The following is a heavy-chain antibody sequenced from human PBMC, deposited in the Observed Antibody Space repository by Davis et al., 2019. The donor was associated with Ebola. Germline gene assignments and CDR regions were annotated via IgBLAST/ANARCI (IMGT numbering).Heavy chain of an antibody. CDR3: AKDRDYYGSGSLDY. CDR2: ISYDGSDR. CDR1: GFTFSSYG. J-gene: IGHJ4*02. V-gene: IGHV3-30*18. Sequence: GESLKISCAASGFTFSSYGMHWVRQAPGKGLEWVAVISYDGSDRNHADSLKGRFTISRDNSKNTLYLQMNSLSAEDTAVYYCAKDRDYYGSGSLDYWGQGTLVIVSS. D-gene: IGHD3-10*01.